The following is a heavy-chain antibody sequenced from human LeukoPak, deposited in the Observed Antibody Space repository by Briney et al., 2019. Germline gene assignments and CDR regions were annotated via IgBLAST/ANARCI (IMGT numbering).Heavy chain of an antibody. J-gene: IGHJ4*02. CDR2: IIPILGIA. CDR1: GGAFSSYT. CDR3: ARSRQGQLVRKDS. D-gene: IGHD6-6*01. V-gene: IGHV1-69*02. Sequence: ASVKVSCKASGGAFSSYTISWVRQAPGQGLEWMGRIIPILGIANYAQKFQGRVTITADKSTSTAYMELSSLRSEDTAVYYCARSRQGQLVRKDSWGQGTLVTVSS.